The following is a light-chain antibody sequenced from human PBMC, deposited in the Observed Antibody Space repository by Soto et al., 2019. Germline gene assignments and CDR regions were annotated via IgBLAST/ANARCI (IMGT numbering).Light chain of an antibody. J-gene: IGLJ7*01. CDR3: SSYTNSNTAV. Sequence: QSALTQPASVSGSPGQSITISCTGTSSDVGGYNYVSWYQQHPGKAPKLMIYNVSNRPSGVSNRFSGSKSGNTASLTISGLQAEDEAGYYCSSYTNSNTAVFGGGTQLTVL. V-gene: IGLV2-14*01. CDR2: NVS. CDR1: SSDVGGYNY.